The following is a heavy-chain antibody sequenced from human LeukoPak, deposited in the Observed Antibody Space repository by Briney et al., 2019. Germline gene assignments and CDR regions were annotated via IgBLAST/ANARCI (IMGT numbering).Heavy chain of an antibody. Sequence: GGSLRLSCAASGFTCSSYSMNWVRQAPGKGLEWVSSISSSSSYIYYADSVKGRLTISRDNAKNSLYLQMNSLRAEDTAVYYCARDLGNDCSSTSCVGWGQGTLVTVSS. D-gene: IGHD2-2*01. CDR2: ISSSSSYI. CDR1: GFTCSSYS. CDR3: ARDLGNDCSSTSCVG. V-gene: IGHV3-21*01. J-gene: IGHJ4*02.